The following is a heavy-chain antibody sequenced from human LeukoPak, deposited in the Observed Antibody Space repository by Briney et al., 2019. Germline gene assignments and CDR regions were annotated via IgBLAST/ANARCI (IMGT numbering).Heavy chain of an antibody. D-gene: IGHD4-17*01. Sequence: ASVKVSCKASGGTFSSYAISWVRQAPGQGLEWMGGIIPIFGTANYAQKFQGRVTITADESTSTAYMELSSLRSEDTAVYYCARENYGDYYFDYWGRGTLVTVSS. CDR2: IIPIFGTA. J-gene: IGHJ4*02. CDR1: GGTFSSYA. CDR3: ARENYGDYYFDY. V-gene: IGHV1-69*13.